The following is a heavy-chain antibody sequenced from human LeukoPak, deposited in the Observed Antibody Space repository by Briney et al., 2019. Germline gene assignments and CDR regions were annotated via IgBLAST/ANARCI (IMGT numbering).Heavy chain of an antibody. V-gene: IGHV5-51*01. J-gene: IGHJ6*02. CDR1: GYSFTSYW. D-gene: IGHD5-12*01. Sequence: GESLKISCKGSGYSFTSYWIAWVRQMPGKDLEWMGIIYPGDSDTSYSPSFQGQVTITADKSVSTAYLQWSSLKASDTAMYYCARRLVQYYGMDVWGQGTTVTVSS. CDR2: IYPGDSDT. CDR3: ARRLVQYYGMDV.